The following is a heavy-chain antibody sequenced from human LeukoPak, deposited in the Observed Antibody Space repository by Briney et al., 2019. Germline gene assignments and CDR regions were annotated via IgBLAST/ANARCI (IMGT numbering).Heavy chain of an antibody. D-gene: IGHD3-9*01. CDR3: ARRNDWTAFDI. CDR2: INTNTGNP. J-gene: IGHJ3*02. V-gene: IGHV7-4-1*02. Sequence: ASVKVSCKASGYTFTSYAMNWVRQAPGQGLERMGWINTNTGNPTYAQGFTGLFVFSLDTSVSTAYLQISSLKAEDTAVYYCARRNDWTAFDIWGQGTMVTVSS. CDR1: GYTFTSYA.